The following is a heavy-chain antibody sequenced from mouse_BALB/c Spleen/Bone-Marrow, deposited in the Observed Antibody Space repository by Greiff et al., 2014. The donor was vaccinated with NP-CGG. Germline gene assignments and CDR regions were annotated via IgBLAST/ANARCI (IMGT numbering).Heavy chain of an antibody. CDR3: TRQGNWDHNAMDY. Sequence: DVMLVESGGDLVKPGGSLKLSCAASGFTFSTYGMSWVRQTPDKRLEWVATISSGGGYTYYPDSVKGRFTISRDNAKNTLYLQMSSLKSEDTAMYYCTRQGNWDHNAMDYWGQGTSVTVSS. D-gene: IGHD4-1*01. CDR2: ISSGGGYT. V-gene: IGHV5-6*02. J-gene: IGHJ4*01. CDR1: GFTFSTYG.